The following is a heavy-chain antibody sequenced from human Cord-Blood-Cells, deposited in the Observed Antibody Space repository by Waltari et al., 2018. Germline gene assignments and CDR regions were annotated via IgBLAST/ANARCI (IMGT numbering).Heavy chain of an antibody. J-gene: IGHJ3*02. Sequence: QVQLVQSGAEVKKPGASMKVSCKASGYTFTGYYMHWVRQAPGQGLEWMGWINPNSGDTSISTAYMELSRLRSDDTAVYYCARTGRDYAFDIWGQGTMVTVSS. CDR2: INPNSG. CDR1: GYTFTGYY. V-gene: IGHV1-2*02. D-gene: IGHD3-10*01. CDR3: ARTGRDYAFDI.